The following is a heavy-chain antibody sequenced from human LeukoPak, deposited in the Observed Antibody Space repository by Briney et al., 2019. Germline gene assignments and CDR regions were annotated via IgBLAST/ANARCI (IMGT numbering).Heavy chain of an antibody. CDR3: ARDGLDSSGPVAFDI. Sequence: GGSLRLSCTASGFPFSVYWISWVRQAPGKGLQWVSIIHIDGETHYADSVKGRFTMSRDNSKNTVYLQMNSLRSEDTAVYYCARDGLDSSGPVAFDIWGQGTMVTVAS. CDR1: GFPFSVYW. D-gene: IGHD3-22*01. V-gene: IGHV3-66*01. CDR2: IHIDGET. J-gene: IGHJ3*02.